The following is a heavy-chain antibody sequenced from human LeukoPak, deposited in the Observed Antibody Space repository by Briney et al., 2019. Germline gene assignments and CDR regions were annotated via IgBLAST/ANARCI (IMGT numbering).Heavy chain of an antibody. J-gene: IGHJ5*02. D-gene: IGHD2-15*01. CDR1: GGSISSSSYY. CDR2: LYYSGNT. V-gene: IGHV4-39*01. Sequence: SETLSLTCTVSGGSISSSSYYWGWIRQPPGKGLEWIGSLYYSGNTYYNPSLNSRVTISVDTSKNQFSLKLSSVTAADTAVYYCARQTKGSRFCSGGSCYSRRFDPWGQGTLVTVSS. CDR3: ARQTKGSRFCSGGSCYSRRFDP.